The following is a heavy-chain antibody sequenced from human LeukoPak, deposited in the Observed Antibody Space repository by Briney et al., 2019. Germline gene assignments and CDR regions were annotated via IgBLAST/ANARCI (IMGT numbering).Heavy chain of an antibody. V-gene: IGHV1-8*01. D-gene: IGHD6-13*01. CDR3: AGRSSWYASRKKPYFDY. J-gene: IGHJ4*02. Sequence: GASVKVSCKASGYTFTSYDINWVRQATGQGLEWMGWMNPNSGNTGYAQKFQGRVTMTRNTSISTAYMELSSLRSEDTAVYYCAGRSSWYASRKKPYFDYWGQGTLVTVSS. CDR1: GYTFTSYD. CDR2: MNPNSGNT.